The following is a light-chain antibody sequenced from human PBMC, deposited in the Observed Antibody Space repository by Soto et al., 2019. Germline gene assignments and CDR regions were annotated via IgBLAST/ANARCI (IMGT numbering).Light chain of an antibody. CDR3: LQYNSYSPRT. CDR1: QSVSSW. Sequence: DIPMTQSPSTLSASVGDRVTITCRASQSVSSWLAWYQQKPGKAPKLLIYQASTLESGVPSRFSGSGSGTEFTLAISSLQPDDSATYYCLQYNSYSPRTFAQGTKLEIK. V-gene: IGKV1-5*03. J-gene: IGKJ2*01. CDR2: QAS.